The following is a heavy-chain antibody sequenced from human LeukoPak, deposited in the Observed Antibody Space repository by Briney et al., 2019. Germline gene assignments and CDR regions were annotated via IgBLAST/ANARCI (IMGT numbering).Heavy chain of an antibody. J-gene: IGHJ5*02. V-gene: IGHV4-59*01. Sequence: SETLSLTCTVSGGSISSYYWSWIRQPPGKGLEWIGCIYYSGSTNYNPSLKSRVTISVDTSKNQFSLKLSSVTAADTAVYYCARERGCSGGSCYFNWFDPRGQGTLVTVSS. CDR3: ARERGCSGGSCYFNWFDP. CDR2: IYYSGST. CDR1: GGSISSYY. D-gene: IGHD2-15*01.